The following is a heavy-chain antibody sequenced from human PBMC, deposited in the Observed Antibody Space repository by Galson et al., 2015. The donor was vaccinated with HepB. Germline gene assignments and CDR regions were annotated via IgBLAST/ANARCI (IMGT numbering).Heavy chain of an antibody. CDR3: AKGAGGSGRS. J-gene: IGHJ1*01. CDR1: GFTFGNYA. CDR2: ISGSGGST. V-gene: IGHV3-23*01. D-gene: IGHD3-10*01. Sequence: SLRLSCAASGFTFGNYAMNWVRQAPGKGLEWVSAISGSGGSTYYADSVKGRFTISRDNSKNTLYLQMNSLRVEDTAVYYCAKGAGGSGRSWGQGTLATVSS.